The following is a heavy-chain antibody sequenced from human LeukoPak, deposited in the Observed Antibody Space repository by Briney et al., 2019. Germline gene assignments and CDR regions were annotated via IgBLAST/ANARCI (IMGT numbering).Heavy chain of an antibody. D-gene: IGHD6-13*01. J-gene: IGHJ4*02. Sequence: SETLSLTCAVYGGSFSGYYWSWIRQPPGKGLEWIGEINHSGSTNYNPSLKSRVTISVDTTKNQFSLKLSSVTAADTAVYYCARGVYIAAAQYAYWGQGTLVTVSS. V-gene: IGHV4-34*01. CDR3: ARGVYIAAAQYAY. CDR2: INHSGST. CDR1: GGSFSGYY.